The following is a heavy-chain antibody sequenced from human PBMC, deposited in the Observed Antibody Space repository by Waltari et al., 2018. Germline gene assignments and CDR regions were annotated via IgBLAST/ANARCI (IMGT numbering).Heavy chain of an antibody. V-gene: IGHV4-39*01. CDR3: ATYIGASVGTAAFDV. J-gene: IGHJ3*01. CDR1: GVSITSNRHY. Sequence: QLQLQESGPRLVRPSETLSLICRVSGVSITSNRHYWAWIRQSPGQGLEWIGTVSYCGTTSISPSLKSRVSVSRDTAKNQVSLILGSVTAADMAVYYCATYIGASVGTAAFDVWGQGTMVTVSS. D-gene: IGHD5-12*01. CDR2: VSYCGTT.